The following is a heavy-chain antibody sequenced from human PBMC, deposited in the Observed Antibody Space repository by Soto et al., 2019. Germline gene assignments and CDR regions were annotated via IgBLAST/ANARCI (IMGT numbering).Heavy chain of an antibody. CDR2: ISQSGTT. V-gene: IGHV4-34*01. CDR3: ARAPKVSGSSQTRPDF. CDR1: SGSFSGYY. D-gene: IGHD6-6*01. J-gene: IGHJ4*02. Sequence: QVQLHQWGAGLLKPSETLSLACSIYSGSFSGYYWSWIRQPPGKGLEWIGEISQSGTTNYSPSLKSRVSISIDTSKKQFSLNLASVSAADTAVYYCARAPKVSGSSQTRPDFWGQGTLVTVSS.